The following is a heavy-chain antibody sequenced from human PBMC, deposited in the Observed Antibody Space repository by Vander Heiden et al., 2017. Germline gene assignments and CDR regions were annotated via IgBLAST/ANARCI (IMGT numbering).Heavy chain of an antibody. Sequence: EVPLVESGGGLVKPGGSLRLSCSASGFTFSSYSRNWVRQAPGKGLEWVSSISSSSSYIYYADSVKGRFTISRDNAKNSLYLQMNSLRAEDTAVYYCARDNYDSSGAFDYWGQGTLVTVSS. D-gene: IGHD3-22*01. CDR2: ISSSSSYI. J-gene: IGHJ4*02. CDR3: ARDNYDSSGAFDY. V-gene: IGHV3-21*01. CDR1: GFTFSSYS.